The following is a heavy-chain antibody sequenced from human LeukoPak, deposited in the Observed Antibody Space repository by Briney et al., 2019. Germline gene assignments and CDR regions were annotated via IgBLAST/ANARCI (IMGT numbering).Heavy chain of an antibody. CDR3: AKPNSGNTAFHI. CDR2: ISSSGGST. D-gene: IGHD5-12*01. Sequence: GGSLRLSCAASGFTFRSYAMSWVRQAPGKGLEWVSSISSSGGSTYDADSVKGRFTISRDNSKNTLYLQMNSLRAEDTAVYYCAKPNSGNTAFHIWGQGTMVTVSS. J-gene: IGHJ3*02. V-gene: IGHV3-23*01. CDR1: GFTFRSYA.